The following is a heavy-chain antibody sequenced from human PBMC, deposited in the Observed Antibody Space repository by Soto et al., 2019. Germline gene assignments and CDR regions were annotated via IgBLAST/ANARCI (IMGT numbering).Heavy chain of an antibody. Sequence: PGGSLRLSCAASGFTFSGYYMSWIRPAPGKGLEWVSYISSSGSTIYYADSVKGRFTISRDNAKNSLYLQMNSLRAEDTAVYYCARDHWPHTASNWFDPWGQGTLVTVSS. J-gene: IGHJ5*02. V-gene: IGHV3-11*01. CDR3: ARDHWPHTASNWFDP. D-gene: IGHD5-18*01. CDR2: ISSSGSTI. CDR1: GFTFSGYY.